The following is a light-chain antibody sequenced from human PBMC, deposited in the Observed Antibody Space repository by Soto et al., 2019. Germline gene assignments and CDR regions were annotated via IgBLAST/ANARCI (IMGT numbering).Light chain of an antibody. Sequence: QSALTQSRSVSGSPGQSVTISCSGSSSDIGIYNYVSWYQHHPGKVPKVLIYDVNKRPSGVPDRFSGSKSGNTASLTISGLQADDEADYYCCSSAGRYTMVFGGGTKVTVL. CDR1: SSDIGIYNY. CDR3: CSSAGRYTMV. CDR2: DVN. J-gene: IGLJ2*01. V-gene: IGLV2-11*01.